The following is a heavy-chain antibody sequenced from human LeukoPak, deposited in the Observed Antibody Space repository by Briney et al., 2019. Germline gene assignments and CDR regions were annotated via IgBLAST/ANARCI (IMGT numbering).Heavy chain of an antibody. CDR3: AKDRCSNGIGCYYYYMEV. CDR1: AFTFSSYG. CDR2: IQYDRTNE. V-gene: IGHV3-30*02. J-gene: IGHJ6*03. D-gene: IGHD2-8*01. Sequence: PGGSLRLSCAASAFTFSSYGMHWVRQAPGQGLEGVADIQYDRTNEQYAHSVKGRFRISRDNSNNILYLQMNSLRTEDTAVYYCAKDRCSNGIGCYYYYMEVWGKGTTVTISS.